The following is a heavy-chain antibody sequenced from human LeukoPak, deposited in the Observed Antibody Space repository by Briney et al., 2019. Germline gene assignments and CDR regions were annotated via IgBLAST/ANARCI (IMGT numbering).Heavy chain of an antibody. CDR1: AFTFSSYS. J-gene: IGHJ4*02. CDR3: ARDPIAAAASGGDY. CDR2: ITSRSSYT. Sequence: GGSLRLSCAASAFTFSSYSMNWVRQAPGKGLEWVSSITSRSSYTYYADSVKGRFTISRDNAKNSLYLQMNSLRAEETAVYYCARDPIAAAASGGDYWGQGTPVTVSS. D-gene: IGHD6-13*01. V-gene: IGHV3-21*01.